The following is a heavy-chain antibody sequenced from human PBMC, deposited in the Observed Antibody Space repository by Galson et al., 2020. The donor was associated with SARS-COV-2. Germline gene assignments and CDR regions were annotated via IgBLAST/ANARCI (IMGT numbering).Heavy chain of an antibody. D-gene: IGHD4-17*01. V-gene: IGHV1-2*02. CDR3: ARDPTVTTSEEFDYYYYGMDV. Sequence: ASVKVSCKASGYTFTGYYMHWVRQAPGQGLEWMGWINPNSGCTNYAQKFQGRVTMTRDTSISTAYMELSRLRSDDTAVYYCARDPTVTTSEEFDYYYYGMDVWGQGTTVTVSS. CDR2: INPNSGCT. J-gene: IGHJ6*02. CDR1: GYTFTGYY.